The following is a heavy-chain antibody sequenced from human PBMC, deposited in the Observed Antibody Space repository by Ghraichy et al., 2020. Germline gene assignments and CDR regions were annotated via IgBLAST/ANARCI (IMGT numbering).Heavy chain of an antibody. J-gene: IGHJ4*02. D-gene: IGHD1-26*01. CDR1: GCTFTRYG. V-gene: IGHV1-18*01. CDR3: ARLEVLANGSYYAY. Sequence: ASVKVSCKTSGCTFTRYGVSWVRQAPGQGLEWMGWISGYNGDTNYPQKFLGRATVTADTPTSTAYLELRSLRYGDTAVYYCARLEVLANGSYYAYWGQGTQVTVSS. CDR2: ISGYNGDT.